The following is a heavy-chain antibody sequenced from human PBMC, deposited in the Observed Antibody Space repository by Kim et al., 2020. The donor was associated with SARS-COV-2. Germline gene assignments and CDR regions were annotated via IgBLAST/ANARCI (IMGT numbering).Heavy chain of an antibody. CDR1: GFTFSSYA. V-gene: IGHV3-23*03. J-gene: IGHJ4*02. CDR3: AKALYRGGGHPDY. Sequence: GGSLRLSCAASGFTFSSYAMSWVRQAPGQGLERVSVIYSGGSSTSYADSVKGRFTISRDNSKNTLYLQMNSLRAEDTAVYYCAKALYRGGGHPDYWGPGT. D-gene: IGHD1-26*01. CDR2: IYSGGSST.